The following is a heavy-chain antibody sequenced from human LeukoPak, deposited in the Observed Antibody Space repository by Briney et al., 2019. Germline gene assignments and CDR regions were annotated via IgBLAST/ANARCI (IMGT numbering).Heavy chain of an antibody. V-gene: IGHV1-24*01. CDR2: FDPEDGET. CDR1: GYTLTELS. Sequence: ASVKVSCKVSGYTLTELSMHWVRQAPGKGLEWMGGFDPEDGETIYAQEFQGRVTMTEDTSTDTAYMELSSLRSEDTAVYYCATSRGYYYGMDVWGQGTTVTVSS. J-gene: IGHJ6*02. CDR3: ATSRGYYYGMDV.